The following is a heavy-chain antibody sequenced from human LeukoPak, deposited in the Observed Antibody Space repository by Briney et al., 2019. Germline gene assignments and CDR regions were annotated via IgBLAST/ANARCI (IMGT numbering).Heavy chain of an antibody. D-gene: IGHD3-3*01. CDR2: ISGSGGST. CDR3: AKPPRGEVLRFLEWSD. Sequence: GGSLRLSCAASGFTFSSYAMSWVRQAPGKGLEWVSAISGSGGSTYYADSVKGRFTISRDNSKNTLYLQMSSLRAEDTAVYYCAKPPRGEVLRFLEWSDWGQGTLVTVSS. V-gene: IGHV3-23*01. J-gene: IGHJ4*02. CDR1: GFTFSSYA.